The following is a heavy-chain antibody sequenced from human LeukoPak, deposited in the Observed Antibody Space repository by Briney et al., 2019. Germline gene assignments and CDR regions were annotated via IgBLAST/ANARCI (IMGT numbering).Heavy chain of an antibody. V-gene: IGHV4-30-2*01. Sequence: SETLSLTCAVSGGSISSGGYSWSWIRQPPGKGLEWLGYIYHSGSTYYNPSLKSRVTMSVDRSRNQFSLKLTSVTAADTAVYYCARGDYDTSGYYPGYFDYWGQGTLVTVSS. CDR1: GGSISSGGYS. D-gene: IGHD3-22*01. CDR3: ARGDYDTSGYYPGYFDY. J-gene: IGHJ4*02. CDR2: IYHSGST.